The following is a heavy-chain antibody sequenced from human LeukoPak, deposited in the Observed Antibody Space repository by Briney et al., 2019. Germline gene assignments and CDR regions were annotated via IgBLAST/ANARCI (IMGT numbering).Heavy chain of an antibody. Sequence: GRSLRLSCAASGFTFTNYAIHWVRQAPGKGLEWVAVISYDGSNKYYADSVKGRFTISRDNSKNTLFLQMNGLRAEDTALYYCARAHIVVVVAAPDYWGQGTLVTVSS. V-gene: IGHV3-30-3*01. CDR2: ISYDGSNK. CDR1: GFTFTNYA. J-gene: IGHJ4*02. D-gene: IGHD2-15*01. CDR3: ARAHIVVVVAAPDY.